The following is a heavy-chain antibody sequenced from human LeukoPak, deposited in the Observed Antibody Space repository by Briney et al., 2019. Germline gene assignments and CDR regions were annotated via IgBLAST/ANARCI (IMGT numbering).Heavy chain of an antibody. CDR3: ARHREGATQVGLFTF. Sequence: GGSLRLSCAASGFTFDDYAMHWVRQAPGKGLEWVSGISWNSGSIGYVDSVKGRFTISRDNAQNSLYLHISSLGAEDTAVYYCARHREGATQVGLFTFWGQGTLVIVSS. CDR1: GFTFDDYA. D-gene: IGHD3-3*01. V-gene: IGHV3-9*01. J-gene: IGHJ4*02. CDR2: ISWNSGSI.